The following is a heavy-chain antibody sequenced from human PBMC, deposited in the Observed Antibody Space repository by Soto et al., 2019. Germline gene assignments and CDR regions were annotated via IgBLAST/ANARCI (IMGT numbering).Heavy chain of an antibody. CDR1: AGSVSSGSYY. Sequence: SVTLSLPCTVSAGSVSSGSYYWSWIRQPPGKGLEWIGYIYYSGSTNYNPSLKGRVTISVDTSKNQFSLKLSSVTAADTAADYWASLGSLRGWTNVDDWGQGTLVTVSS. CDR3: ASLGSLRGWTNVDD. D-gene: IGHD6-13*01. V-gene: IGHV4-61*01. J-gene: IGHJ4*02. CDR2: IYYSGST.